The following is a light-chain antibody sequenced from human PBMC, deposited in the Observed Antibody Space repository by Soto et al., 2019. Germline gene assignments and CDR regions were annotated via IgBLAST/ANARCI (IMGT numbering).Light chain of an antibody. J-gene: IGLJ1*01. CDR1: SSDIGSYDH. V-gene: IGLV2-14*03. CDR3: ISYTDRQSYL. CDR2: AVS. Sequence: QSVLTQPASVSGSPGQSITISCSGTSSDIGSYDHVAWYQQFPGKSPMLIIYAVSDRPSGVSDRFSGSKSGISASLTISGLQTEDEADYYCISYTDRQSYLFGTGTKVTVL.